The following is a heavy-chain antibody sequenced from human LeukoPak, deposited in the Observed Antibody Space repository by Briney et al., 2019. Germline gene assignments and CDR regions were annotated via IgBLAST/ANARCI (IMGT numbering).Heavy chain of an antibody. CDR2: ISAYNGNT. CDR3: ARDYGLKGQWLIADLPVVALDY. CDR1: GYTFTSYG. D-gene: IGHD6-19*01. V-gene: IGHV1-18*01. J-gene: IGHJ4*02. Sequence: ASVKVSCKASGYTFTSYGISWVRQAPGQGLEWMGWISAYNGNTNYAQKLQGRVTMTTDTSTSTAYMELRSLRSDDTAVYYCARDYGLKGQWLIADLPVVALDYWGQGTLVTVSS.